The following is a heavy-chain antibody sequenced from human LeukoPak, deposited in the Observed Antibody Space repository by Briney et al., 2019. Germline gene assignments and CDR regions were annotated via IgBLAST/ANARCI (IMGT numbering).Heavy chain of an antibody. V-gene: IGHV4-39*07. CDR2: IHSSGST. CDR3: VRDAAHYMDV. J-gene: IGHJ6*03. Sequence: SETLSLTCTVSGGSISSSAYHWGWIRQPPGKGLEWVGSIHSSGSTYYNLSLKSRVTISVDTSKNQLSLKLSSVTAADTAVYYCVRDAAHYMDVWGKGTTVTV. D-gene: IGHD6-6*01. CDR1: GGSISSSAYH.